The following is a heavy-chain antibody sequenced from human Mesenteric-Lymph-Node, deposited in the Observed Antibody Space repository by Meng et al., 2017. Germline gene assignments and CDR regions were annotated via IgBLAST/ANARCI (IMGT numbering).Heavy chain of an antibody. CDR3: ARDSRSGWPYILDF. J-gene: IGHJ4*02. V-gene: IGHV1-18*01. Sequence: ASVKVSCKASGYTFTDYGVTWVRQAPGQGLEWMGWISTYNGSTNYQQKFQGRVTMTTDTSSSTVYMELRSLRSDDTAVYYCARDSRSGWPYILDFWGQGTLVTVSS. CDR2: ISTYNGST. CDR1: GYTFTDYG. D-gene: IGHD6-19*01.